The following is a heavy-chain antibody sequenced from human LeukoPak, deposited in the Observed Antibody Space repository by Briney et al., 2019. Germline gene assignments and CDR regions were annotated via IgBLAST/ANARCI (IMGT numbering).Heavy chain of an antibody. J-gene: IGHJ4*02. CDR3: AIPEYYYDSSGSALYYYFDY. D-gene: IGHD3-22*01. CDR1: GYTFTSYA. V-gene: IGHV7-4-1*02. Sequence: ASVKVSCKASGYTFTSYAMNWVRQAPGQGLEWMGWINTNTGNPAYAQGFTGRFVFSLDTSVSTAYLQINSLKAEDTAVYYCAIPEYYYDSSGSALYYYFDYWGQGTLVTVSS. CDR2: INTNTGNP.